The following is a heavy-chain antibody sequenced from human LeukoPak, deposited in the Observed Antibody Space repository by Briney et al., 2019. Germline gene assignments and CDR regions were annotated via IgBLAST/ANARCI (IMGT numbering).Heavy chain of an antibody. CDR2: ISGSGGST. D-gene: IGHD3-22*01. CDR3: AKDSTMIVVVYYFDY. V-gene: IGHV3-23*01. CDR1: GFTFSSYA. Sequence: GGSLRLSWAASGFTFSSYAMSWVRQAPGRGMGWVSAISGSGGSTYYAVSVKGRFTISRDNSKNTLYLQMNSLRAEDTAVYYCAKDSTMIVVVYYFDYWGQGTLVTVSS. J-gene: IGHJ4*02.